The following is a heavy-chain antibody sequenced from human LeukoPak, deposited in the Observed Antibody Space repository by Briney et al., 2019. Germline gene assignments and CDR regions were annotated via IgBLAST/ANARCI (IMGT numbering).Heavy chain of an antibody. V-gene: IGHV3-53*01. CDR1: GFTVNSNF. Sequence: GGSLRLSCAASGFTVNSNFMSWVRRVPGKGLEWVSVLYTGGTTFYADSVRGRFTISRDDSKNTLYLQMNSLRADDTAMYYCVRSSAPVAGIFDSWGQGTLVTVSS. D-gene: IGHD6-19*01. CDR3: VRSSAPVAGIFDS. J-gene: IGHJ4*02. CDR2: LYTGGTT.